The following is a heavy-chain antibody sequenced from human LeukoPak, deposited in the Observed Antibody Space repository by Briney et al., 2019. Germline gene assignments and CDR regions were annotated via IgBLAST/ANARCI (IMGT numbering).Heavy chain of an antibody. J-gene: IGHJ4*02. CDR2: IYSSGST. Sequence: SETLSLTCTVSGGSISSYYWSWIRQPAGKGLEWIGRIYSSGSTNYNPSLKSPVTFSVDTSKNQFSLKLTSVTAADTAVYYCARGGISTSLDYWGQGILVTVSS. D-gene: IGHD2-2*01. CDR1: GGSISSYY. CDR3: ARGGISTSLDY. V-gene: IGHV4-4*07.